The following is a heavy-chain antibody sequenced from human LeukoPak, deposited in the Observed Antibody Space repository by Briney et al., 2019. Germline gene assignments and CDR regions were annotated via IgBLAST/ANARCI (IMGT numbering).Heavy chain of an antibody. CDR3: ARLSGSGRHYSY. CDR2: IYYGENT. D-gene: IGHD1-26*01. J-gene: IGHJ4*02. Sequence: SETLSLTCTVSGGSISSGPYYWGWIRQPPGKGLEWIGNIYYGENTYYNPSLKSRVTISVDTSKNQFSLKLSSVTATDTAMYYCARLSGSGRHYSYWGQGTLVTVSS. CDR1: GGSISSGPYY. V-gene: IGHV4-39*01.